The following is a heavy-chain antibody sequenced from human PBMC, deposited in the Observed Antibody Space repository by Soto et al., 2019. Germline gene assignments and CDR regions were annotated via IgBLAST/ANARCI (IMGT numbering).Heavy chain of an antibody. CDR3: ARDSSEPELNYDDSSGYYWDFQH. V-gene: IGHV1-69*13. J-gene: IGHJ1*01. D-gene: IGHD3-22*01. Sequence: SVKVSCKASGGTFSRYAISWVRQAPGQGLEWMGGIIPIFGTANYAQKFQGRVTITADESTSTAYMELSSLRSEDTAVYYCARDSSEPELNYDDSSGYYWDFQHWG. CDR1: GGTFSRYA. CDR2: IIPIFGTA.